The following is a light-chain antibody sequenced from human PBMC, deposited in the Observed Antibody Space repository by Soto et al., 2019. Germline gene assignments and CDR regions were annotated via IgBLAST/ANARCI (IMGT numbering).Light chain of an antibody. J-gene: IGLJ3*02. Sequence: QSVLTQPPSASGSPGQSVTISCTGTSSDVGGYNYVSWYQQHPGKAPKLMIYEVTKRPSGVPDRFSGSKSGNTASLTVSGLLDEDEADYYCSSHAGIINVVFGGGTKVTVL. CDR2: EVT. CDR1: SSDVGGYNY. V-gene: IGLV2-8*01. CDR3: SSHAGIINVV.